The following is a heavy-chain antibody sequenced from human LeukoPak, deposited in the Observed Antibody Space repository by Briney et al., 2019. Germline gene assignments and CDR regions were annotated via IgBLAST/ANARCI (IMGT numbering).Heavy chain of an antibody. CDR3: ARDYDGIAVAVFET. CDR1: GYTFTGYY. CDR2: INPNSGGT. J-gene: IGHJ5*02. Sequence: GASVKVSCKASGYTFTGYYMHWVRQAPGQGLEWMGWINPNSGGTNYAQKFQGRVTMTRDTSISTAYMELRRLRSDDTAVYYCARDYDGIAVAVFETWGQGTLVTVSS. V-gene: IGHV1-2*02. D-gene: IGHD6-19*01.